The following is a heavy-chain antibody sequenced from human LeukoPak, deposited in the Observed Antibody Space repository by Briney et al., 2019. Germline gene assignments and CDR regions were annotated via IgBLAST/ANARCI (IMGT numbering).Heavy chain of an antibody. CDR2: IWYDGSNK. V-gene: IGHV3-33*01. J-gene: IGHJ5*02. Sequence: GGSLRLSGAAYGFTFSSYGMHWDRQAPGKGLKGVAVIWYDGSNKYYADSVKGRFTISRDNSKNTLYLQMNSLRAEDTAVCYCARESVEQWLVEFHWFDPWGQGTLVTVSS. CDR1: GFTFSSYG. CDR3: ARESVEQWLVEFHWFDP. D-gene: IGHD6-19*01.